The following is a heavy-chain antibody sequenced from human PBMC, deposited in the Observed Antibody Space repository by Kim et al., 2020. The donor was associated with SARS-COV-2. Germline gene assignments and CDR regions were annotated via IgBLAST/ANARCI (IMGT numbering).Heavy chain of an antibody. CDR2: VYYTGST. V-gene: IGHV4-39*01. D-gene: IGHD5-18*01. CDR3: ARRGYNYGFGYFDP. Sequence: ISSPSYCWSRIRQPPGRGLEWIATVYYTGSTYYSPSLRSRVTISVDTSKNQFSLTLSSVTAADTAVYYCARRGYNYGFGYFDPWGQGTLV. CDR1: ISSPSYC. J-gene: IGHJ5*02.